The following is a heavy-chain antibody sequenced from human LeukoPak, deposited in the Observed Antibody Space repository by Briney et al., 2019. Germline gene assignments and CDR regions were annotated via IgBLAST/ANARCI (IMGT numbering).Heavy chain of an antibody. CDR3: ARVCGSTVTNWFDP. CDR1: GGSISSSNW. Sequence: PSGTLSLTCAVSGGSISSSNWWSWVRQPPGKGLEWIGEIYLSGSTNYNPSLKSRVTISVDKSKNQFSLKLSSVTAADTAVYYCARVCGSTVTNWFDPWGQGTLVTVCS. V-gene: IGHV4-4*02. CDR2: IYLSGST. J-gene: IGHJ5*02. D-gene: IGHD4-17*01.